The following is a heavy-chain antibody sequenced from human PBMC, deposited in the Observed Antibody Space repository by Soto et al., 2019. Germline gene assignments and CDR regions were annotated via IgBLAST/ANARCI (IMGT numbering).Heavy chain of an antibody. CDR2: IWYDGSNK. Sequence: GGSLRLSCAASGFIFSRYGMHWVRQAPGKGLEWVAVIWYDGSNKYYADSVKGRFTISRDNSKNTLYLQMNSLRAEDTAVYYCASEMPNHPGYAFDIWGQGTMVTVSS. CDR1: GFIFSRYG. CDR3: ASEMPNHPGYAFDI. J-gene: IGHJ3*02. V-gene: IGHV3-33*01. D-gene: IGHD2-2*01.